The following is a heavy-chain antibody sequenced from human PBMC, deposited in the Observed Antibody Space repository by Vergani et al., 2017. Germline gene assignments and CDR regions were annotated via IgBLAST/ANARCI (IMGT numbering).Heavy chain of an antibody. Sequence: QVQLVQSGAEVKKPGASVKVSCKASGYTFTSYYMHWVRQAPGQGLEWMGIINPSGGSTSYALKFQGRVTMTRDTSTSTVYMELSSLRSEDTAVYYCARGIDYYGSGRYAFDIWGQGTMVTVSS. D-gene: IGHD3-10*01. CDR1: GYTFTSYY. CDR3: ARGIDYYGSGRYAFDI. V-gene: IGHV1-46*03. CDR2: INPSGGST. J-gene: IGHJ3*02.